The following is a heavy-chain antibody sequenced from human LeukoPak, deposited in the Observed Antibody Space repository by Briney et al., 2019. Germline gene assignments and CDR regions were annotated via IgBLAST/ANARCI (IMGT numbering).Heavy chain of an antibody. J-gene: IGHJ4*02. CDR2: INPNSGGT. D-gene: IGHD6-13*01. Sequence: GASVKVSCKASGYTFTGYYMHWVRQAPGQGLEWMGWINPNSGGTNYAQKFQGRVTMTRDTSISTAYMELSRLRSDDTAVYYCYRAIVAAGGPDYWGQGTLVTVSS. CDR3: YRAIVAAGGPDY. V-gene: IGHV1-2*02. CDR1: GYTFTGYY.